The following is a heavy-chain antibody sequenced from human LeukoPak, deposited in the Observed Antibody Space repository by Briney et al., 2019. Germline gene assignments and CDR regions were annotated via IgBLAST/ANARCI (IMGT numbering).Heavy chain of an antibody. CDR1: GGTFSSYA. V-gene: IGHV1-69*13. CDR2: IIPIFGTA. D-gene: IGHD3-16*01. Sequence: SVKVSCKASGGTFSSYAMSWVRQAPGQGLEWMGGIIPIFGTANYAQKFQGRVTITADESTSTAYMELSSLRSEDTAVYYCARVMITFGGVITGFDYWGQGTLVTVSS. J-gene: IGHJ4*02. CDR3: ARVMITFGGVITGFDY.